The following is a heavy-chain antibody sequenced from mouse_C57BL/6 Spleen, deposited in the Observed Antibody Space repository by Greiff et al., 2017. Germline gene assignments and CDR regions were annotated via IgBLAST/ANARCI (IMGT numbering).Heavy chain of an antibody. Sequence: VQLQQSGAELVKPGASVKLSCKASGYTFTSYWMHWVKQRPGQGLEWIGMIHPNSGSTNYNEKFKSKATLTVDKSSSTAYMQLSSLTSEDSAVYDCATTVVDYFDYWGQGTTRTVSS. J-gene: IGHJ2*01. V-gene: IGHV1-64*01. CDR2: IHPNSGST. D-gene: IGHD1-1*01. CDR1: GYTFTSYW. CDR3: ATTVVDYFDY.